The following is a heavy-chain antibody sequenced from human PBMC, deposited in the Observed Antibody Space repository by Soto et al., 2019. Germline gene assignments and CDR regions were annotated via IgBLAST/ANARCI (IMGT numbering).Heavy chain of an antibody. CDR1: GYTFTSYD. CDR3: ASRYSSSWNYFDY. D-gene: IGHD6-13*01. Sequence: GASVKVSCKASGYTFTSYDINWVRQATGQGLEWMGWMNPNSGNTGYAQKFQGRVTMTRNTSISTAYMELSSLRSEDTAVYYCASRYSSSWNYFDYWGQGTLVTVSS. J-gene: IGHJ4*02. V-gene: IGHV1-8*01. CDR2: MNPNSGNT.